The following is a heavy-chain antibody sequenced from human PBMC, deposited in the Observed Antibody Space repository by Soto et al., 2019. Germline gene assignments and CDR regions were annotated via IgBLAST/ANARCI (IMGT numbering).Heavy chain of an antibody. J-gene: IGHJ2*01. Sequence: SETLSLTCAVYGGSFSGYYWSWIRQPPGKGLEWIGEINHSGSTSYNPSLKSRVTISVDTSKNQFSLKMSTVTAADTAVYYCARVGFDLWGRGTLVTVAS. CDR2: INHSGST. V-gene: IGHV4-34*01. D-gene: IGHD1-26*01. CDR1: GGSFSGYY. CDR3: ARVGFDL.